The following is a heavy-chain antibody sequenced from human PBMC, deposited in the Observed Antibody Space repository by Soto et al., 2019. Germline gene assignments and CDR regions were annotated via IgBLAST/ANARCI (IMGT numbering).Heavy chain of an antibody. CDR3: ATKITFGGVSDY. V-gene: IGHV3-23*01. D-gene: IGHD3-16*01. J-gene: IGHJ4*02. CDR2: ISGSGDSA. Sequence: EVQLLESGGGLVQPGGSLRLSCAASGFTFSDYGMNWIRQVPGKGVEWVSTISGSGDSAYYADSVKGRFTISRDNSKNTLYLQMASLRAEDTAIYYCATKITFGGVSDYWGQGTLVTVSS. CDR1: GFTFSDYG.